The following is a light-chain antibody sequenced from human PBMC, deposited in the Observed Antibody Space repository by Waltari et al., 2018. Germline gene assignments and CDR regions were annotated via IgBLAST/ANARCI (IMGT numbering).Light chain of an antibody. J-gene: IGLJ1*01. CDR1: IGLTVVSYR. CDR2: YKSDSDK. Sequence: QAVLTQPSSLSASPGASASLTCTLGIGLTVVSYRLFWYHHKPWDPPQTLRVFQSNPGKQPGSPPQYLLNYKSDSDKEKGSGVPSRFSGSKDASANAGILVISGLQSEDEADYYCMIWHSRAYVFGTGTKVSVL. CDR3: MIWHSRAYV. V-gene: IGLV5-45*02.